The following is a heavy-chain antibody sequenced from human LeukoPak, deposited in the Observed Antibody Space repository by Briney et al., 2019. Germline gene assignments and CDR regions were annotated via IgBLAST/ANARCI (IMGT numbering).Heavy chain of an antibody. V-gene: IGHV3-48*03. CDR2: ISSSGSTI. D-gene: IGHD3-10*02. Sequence: PGRSLRLSCAASGFTFSSYEMNWVRQAPGKGLEWVSYISSSGSTIYYADSVKGRFTISRDNANNSLYPQMNSLRAEDTAVYYCAELGITMIGGVWGKGTTVTISS. CDR1: GFTFSSYE. J-gene: IGHJ6*04. CDR3: AELGITMIGGV.